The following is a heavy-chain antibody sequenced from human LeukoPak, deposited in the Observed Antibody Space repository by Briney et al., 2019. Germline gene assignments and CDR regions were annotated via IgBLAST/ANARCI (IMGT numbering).Heavy chain of an antibody. CDR2: INPSGGSA. Sequence: ASVKVSCKASGYTFTSYDIHWVRQAPGQGLEWMGIINPSGGSADYAQKFQGRVTMTRDTYTNTFYMGLSSLRSEDTAVYYCARGAKRWLQFKTSAGFDFWGQGTLVTVSS. V-gene: IGHV1-46*01. CDR3: ARGAKRWLQFKTSAGFDF. J-gene: IGHJ4*02. CDR1: GYTFTSYD. D-gene: IGHD5-24*01.